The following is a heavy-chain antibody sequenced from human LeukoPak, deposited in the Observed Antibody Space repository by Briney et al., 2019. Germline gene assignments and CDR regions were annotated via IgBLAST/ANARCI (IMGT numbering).Heavy chain of an antibody. CDR3: ASTSIWFGDYDDY. CDR2: IYSGGST. Sequence: GGSLRLSCAASGFTVSSNYMSWVRQAPGKGLEWVSVIYSGGSTYYADSVKGRFTISRDNSKNTLYLQMNSLRAEDTAVYYCASTSIWFGDYDDYWGQGTLVAVSS. J-gene: IGHJ4*02. D-gene: IGHD3-10*01. V-gene: IGHV3-66*01. CDR1: GFTVSSNY.